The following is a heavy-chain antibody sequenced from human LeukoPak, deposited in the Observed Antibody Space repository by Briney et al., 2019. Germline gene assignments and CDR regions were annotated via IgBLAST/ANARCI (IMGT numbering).Heavy chain of an antibody. Sequence: PGGSLRLSCAASGFTFSSYAMSWVRQAPGKGLEWVSAISGSGGSTYYADSVKGRFTISRDNSKNTLYLQKNSLRAEDTAVYYCAKGVMTTVTPYYYMDVWGKGTTVTVSS. D-gene: IGHD4-11*01. CDR3: AKGVMTTVTPYYYMDV. CDR1: GFTFSSYA. CDR2: ISGSGGST. J-gene: IGHJ6*03. V-gene: IGHV3-23*01.